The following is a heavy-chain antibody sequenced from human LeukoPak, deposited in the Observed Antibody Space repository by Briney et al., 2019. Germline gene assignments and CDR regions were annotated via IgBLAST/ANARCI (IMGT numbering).Heavy chain of an antibody. V-gene: IGHV3-66*01. D-gene: IGHD4-23*01. Sequence: GGSLRLSCAASGFTVSSSYMTWVRQAPGRGLEWVSVIYSGGSTYYADSVKGRFTISRDNSKNTVYLEMNSLRAEDTALYYCARARDRWELRGVFDYWGQGTLVTVPS. CDR3: ARARDRWELRGVFDY. J-gene: IGHJ4*02. CDR1: GFTVSSSY. CDR2: IYSGGST.